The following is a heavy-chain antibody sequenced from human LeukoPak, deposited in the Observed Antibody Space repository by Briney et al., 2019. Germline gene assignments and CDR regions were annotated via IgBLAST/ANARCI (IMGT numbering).Heavy chain of an antibody. CDR1: GGSFSGYY. J-gene: IGHJ4*02. V-gene: IGHV4-34*01. CDR3: ARGKRYNWNYVISGLFDY. CDR2: INHSGST. D-gene: IGHD1-7*01. Sequence: SQTLSLTCAVYGGSFSGYYWSWIRQPPGKGLEWIGEINHSGSTNYNPSLKSRVTISVDTSKNQFSLKLSSVTAADTAVYYCARGKRYNWNYVISGLFDYWGQGTLVTVSS.